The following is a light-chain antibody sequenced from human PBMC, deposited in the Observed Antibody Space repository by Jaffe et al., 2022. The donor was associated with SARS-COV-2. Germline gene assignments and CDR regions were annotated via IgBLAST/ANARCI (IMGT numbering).Light chain of an antibody. V-gene: IGLV3-19*01. CDR2: GEN. J-gene: IGLJ2*01. CDR1: SLRSYY. Sequence: SSEVTQDPAVSVALGQTVRITCQGASLRSYYATWHQHKPGQAPVVVIYGENSRPSGIPDRFSGSSSGDTASLTITGAQAEDEADYYCNSRDNTANLVIFGGGTKLTVL. CDR3: NSRDNTANLVI.